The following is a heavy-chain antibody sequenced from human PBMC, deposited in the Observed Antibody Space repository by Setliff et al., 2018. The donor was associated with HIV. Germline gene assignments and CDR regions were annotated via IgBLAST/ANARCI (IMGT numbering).Heavy chain of an antibody. Sequence: GGSLRLSCAVPGFTFSSYWMTWVRQAPGRGLEWVANINEDGSEKYYMDSVKGRFTISRDNARTSLFLEMRSLRDEDTAVYLCANLWELGAWGQGTLVTVSS. J-gene: IGHJ5*02. CDR1: GFTFSSYW. CDR2: INEDGSEK. CDR3: ANLWELGA. V-gene: IGHV3-7*03. D-gene: IGHD3-16*01.